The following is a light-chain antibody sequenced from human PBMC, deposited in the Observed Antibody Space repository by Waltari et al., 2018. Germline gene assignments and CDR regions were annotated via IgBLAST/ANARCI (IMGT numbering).Light chain of an antibody. CDR1: NIGRKN. CDR2: DDS. CDR3: QVWDIDSDHPV. Sequence: SFVLTQPPSVSVAPGQTARITCGANNIGRKNVHWYQQKSGQAPVLVVYDDSHRPSGIPGRVSGSNSGNTATLTISRVEAGDEADFYCQVWDIDSDHPVFGTGTTVTVL. J-gene: IGLJ1*01. V-gene: IGLV3-21*02.